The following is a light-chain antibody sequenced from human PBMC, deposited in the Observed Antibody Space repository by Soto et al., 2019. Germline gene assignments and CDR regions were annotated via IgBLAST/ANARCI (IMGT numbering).Light chain of an antibody. CDR1: SSDVGGYNY. CDR3: CSYAGSYRYV. CDR2: DVS. V-gene: IGLV2-11*01. J-gene: IGLJ1*01. Sequence: QSVLTQPGSVSGSPGQSVTISCTGTSSDVGGYNYVSWYQQHPGKAPKLMIYDVSKRPSGVPDRFSGSKSGNTASLTISGLQAEDEADYYCCSYAGSYRYVFGTGTKVTVL.